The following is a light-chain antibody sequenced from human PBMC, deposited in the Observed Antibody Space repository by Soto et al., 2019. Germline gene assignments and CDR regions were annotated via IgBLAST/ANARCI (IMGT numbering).Light chain of an antibody. V-gene: IGKV3-20*01. CDR3: HLRRNVIT. J-gene: IGKJ5*01. CDR1: QSVSSNY. Sequence: EIVFTQSPGTLYLSPGERATLSCGASQSVSSNYLAWYQQKPGRAPRLLIYGASRRETAYADGLRCGGSGTDFTPTCCCQVPEDYAVYYCHLRRNVITFGQGTRLEI. CDR2: GAS.